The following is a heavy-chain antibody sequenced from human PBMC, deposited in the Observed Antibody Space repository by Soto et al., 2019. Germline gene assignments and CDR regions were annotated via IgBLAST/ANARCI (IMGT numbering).Heavy chain of an antibody. CDR2: IYSAGNT. V-gene: IGHV4-39*01. Sequence: QLQVQESGPGQVKPSQTLSLTCTVSGGSITSHHYYWGWIRQPPGKGLEWIGSIYSAGNTYYNPSLRSRLTIFVDTANNLIPLNLNSVTAADSAIYYCGSGPSTTWIDNWGLGTQVSVSA. D-gene: IGHD2-2*01. J-gene: IGHJ4*02. CDR1: GGSITSHHYY. CDR3: GSGPSTTWIDN.